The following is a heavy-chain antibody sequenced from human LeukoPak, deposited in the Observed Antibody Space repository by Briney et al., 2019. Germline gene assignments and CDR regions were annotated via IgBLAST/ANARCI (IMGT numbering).Heavy chain of an antibody. CDR2: IYYSGST. V-gene: IGHV4-59*01. J-gene: IGHJ4*02. Sequence: SETLSLSCTVSGCSISSYYWSWIRQPPGKGLEWIGYIYYSGSTNYNPSLKSRVTISVDTSKNQFSLKLSSVTAADTAVYYCASHQAPYYFDYWGQGTLVTVSS. CDR3: ASHQAPYYFDY. CDR1: GCSISSYY.